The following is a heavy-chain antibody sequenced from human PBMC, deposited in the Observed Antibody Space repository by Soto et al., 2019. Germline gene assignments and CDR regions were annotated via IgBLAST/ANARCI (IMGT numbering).Heavy chain of an antibody. CDR3: AKDSYSSGWYDIDY. V-gene: IGHV3-9*01. CDR1: GFTFDDYA. D-gene: IGHD6-19*01. Sequence: LRVSCAASGFTFDDYAMHWVRQAPGKGLEWVSGISWNSGSIGYADSVKGRFTISRDNAKNSLYLQMNSLRAEDTALYYCAKDSYSSGWYDIDYWGQGTLVTVSS. CDR2: ISWNSGSI. J-gene: IGHJ4*02.